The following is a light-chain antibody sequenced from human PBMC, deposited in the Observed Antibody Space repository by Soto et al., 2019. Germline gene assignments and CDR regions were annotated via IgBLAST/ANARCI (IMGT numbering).Light chain of an antibody. CDR3: MQSTHFPPT. CDR2: KVS. Sequence: VMTQTPLSSPVTLGQPASLSWDSDQRLLHSDGTTYLSWLQQRPGQPPRLLIYKVSDRFSGVPDRFSGSGAGTDFTLKIDRVEPEDVGVYYCMQSTHFPPTFGGGTKVDIK. J-gene: IGKJ4*01. CDR1: QRLLHSDGTTY. V-gene: IGKV2-24*01.